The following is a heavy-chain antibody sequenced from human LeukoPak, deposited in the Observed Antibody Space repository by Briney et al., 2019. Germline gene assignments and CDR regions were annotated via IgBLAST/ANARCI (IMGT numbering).Heavy chain of an antibody. Sequence: PGGPLRLSCAASGFTFSSYWMSWARQAPGKGLEWVAVISYDGSNKYYADSVKGRFTISRDNSKNTLYLQMNSLRAEDTAVYYCAKDFIAAAGTLWGQGTLVTVSS. V-gene: IGHV3-30*18. J-gene: IGHJ4*02. D-gene: IGHD6-13*01. CDR3: AKDFIAAAGTL. CDR1: GFTFSSYW. CDR2: ISYDGSNK.